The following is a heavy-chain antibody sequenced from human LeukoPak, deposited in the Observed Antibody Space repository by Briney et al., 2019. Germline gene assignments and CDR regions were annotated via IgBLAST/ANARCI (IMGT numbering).Heavy chain of an antibody. CDR1: GGSISSYY. CDR3: ASSPRDDAFDI. Sequence: SQTLSLTCTVAGGSISSYYWSWIRQPPRKGLEWIGYIYYSGSTNYNPSLKSRVTISVDTSKNQFSLKLSSVTAADTAVYYCASSPRDDAFDIWGQGTMVTVSS. CDR2: IYYSGST. J-gene: IGHJ3*02. V-gene: IGHV4-59*08.